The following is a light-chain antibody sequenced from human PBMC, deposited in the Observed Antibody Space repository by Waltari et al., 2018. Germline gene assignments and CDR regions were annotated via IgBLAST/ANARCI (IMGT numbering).Light chain of an antibody. J-gene: IGLJ2*01. CDR2: EVS. CDR3: ASRGASKV. CDR1: SSDVGAYKY. V-gene: IGLV2-8*01. Sequence: QSALTQPPSASGSPGQSVTISCPGTSSDVGAYKYVSWYQQHPGKAPELWIYEVSKRASGVPDRFSGSKSGNTASLTVSGLQAEDEADYYCASRGASKVFGGGTKLTVL.